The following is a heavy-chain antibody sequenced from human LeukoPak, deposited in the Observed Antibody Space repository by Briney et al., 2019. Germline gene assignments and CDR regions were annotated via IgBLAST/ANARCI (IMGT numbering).Heavy chain of an antibody. J-gene: IGHJ3*02. CDR3: AKDPLGLSAFDI. D-gene: IGHD1-26*01. V-gene: IGHV3-33*06. Sequence: GRSLRLSCAASGFTFSSYGMHWVRHAPGKGLERVAVIWYDGSNKYYADSVKGRFTISRDNSKNTLYLQMISLRAEDTAVYYCAKDPLGLSAFDIWGQGTMVTVSS. CDR2: IWYDGSNK. CDR1: GFTFSSYG.